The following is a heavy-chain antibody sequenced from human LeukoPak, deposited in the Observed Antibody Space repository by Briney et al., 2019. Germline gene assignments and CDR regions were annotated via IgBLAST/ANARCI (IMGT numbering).Heavy chain of an antibody. D-gene: IGHD6-13*01. CDR2: ISWNSGSI. CDR3: AKDYYSSSWYYFDY. Sequence: GRSLRLSCAASGFTFDDYAMHWVRQAPGKGLEWVSGISWNSGSIGYADSVKDRFTNSRDNAKNSLYLQMNSLRAEDMALYYCAKDYYSSSWYYFDYWGQGTLVTVSS. CDR1: GFTFDDYA. V-gene: IGHV3-9*03. J-gene: IGHJ4*02.